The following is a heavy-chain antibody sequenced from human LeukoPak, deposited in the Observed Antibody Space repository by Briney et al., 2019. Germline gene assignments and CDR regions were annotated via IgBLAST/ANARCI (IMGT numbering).Heavy chain of an antibody. V-gene: IGHV1-2*02. CDR1: GYSFSDNY. D-gene: IGHD4-17*01. J-gene: IGHJ4*02. CDR2: INPNSGDT. Sequence: ASVKVSCKTSGYSFSDNYMHWVRQAPGQGLEWMGWINPNSGDTNYAQKFQGRVTMTRDAFISTVYLELSRLRSDDTAVYYCAREVYGDSSFDYWGQGTLATVSS. CDR3: AREVYGDSSFDY.